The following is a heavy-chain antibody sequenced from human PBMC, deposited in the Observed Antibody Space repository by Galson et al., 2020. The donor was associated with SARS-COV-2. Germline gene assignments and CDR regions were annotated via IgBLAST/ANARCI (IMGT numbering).Heavy chain of an antibody. CDR3: ARGIVVAAYDY. CDR1: AGSISSYY. J-gene: IGHJ4*02. V-gene: IGHV4-59*01. Sequence: ETSETLSLTCTVSAGSISSYYWSWIRQPPGKGLEWIGYIYSTGSTDSQPSLKSRVTISVDTSKNQFTMKLSSVTAADTAVYYCARGIVVAAYDYWGQGTLVTVSS. CDR2: IYSTGST. D-gene: IGHD3-22*01.